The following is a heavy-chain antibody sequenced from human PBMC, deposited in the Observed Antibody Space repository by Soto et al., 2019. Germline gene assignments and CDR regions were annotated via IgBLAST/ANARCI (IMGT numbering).Heavy chain of an antibody. CDR3: ARKHPGYDYGWFDP. V-gene: IGHV1-46*01. D-gene: IGHD5-12*01. CDR2: INPSGGST. Sequence: SSVKVSCKASGYTFTSYHMHWVRHAPGHGLEWMGIINPSGGSTTYAQKFQGRVNMTRDTSTTTFFMELSSLRSEDTAVYYCARKHPGYDYGWFDPWGQGTLVTVSS. J-gene: IGHJ5*02. CDR1: GYTFTSYH.